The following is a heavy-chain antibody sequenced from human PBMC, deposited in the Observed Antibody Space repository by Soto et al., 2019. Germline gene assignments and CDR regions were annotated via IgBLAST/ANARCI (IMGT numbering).Heavy chain of an antibody. J-gene: IGHJ6*02. CDR2: INWNTGRI. V-gene: IGHV3-9*01. CDR1: GFTFGDSA. Sequence: SLRLSCSASGFTFGDSAMHWVRQAPGKGLEWVAGINWNTGRIGYADSVEGRFIISTDNAKNSLYLRMINLRTEDTALYFCASVAAVAETVDVWGQGTTVTVSS. D-gene: IGHD6-19*01. CDR3: ASVAAVAETVDV.